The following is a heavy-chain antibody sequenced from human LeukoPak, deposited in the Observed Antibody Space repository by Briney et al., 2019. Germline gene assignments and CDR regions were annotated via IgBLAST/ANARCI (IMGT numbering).Heavy chain of an antibody. CDR3: ARPGTAMTIYYFVY. CDR1: GFTVSNYA. D-gene: IGHD5-18*01. J-gene: IGHJ4*02. Sequence: GGSLRLSCAASGFTVSNYAMSWVRQAPGKWLEWVSGISGSGGSTFYADSVEGRFTIARDNYKNTLYLQMTTLSTQDTAVYYCARPGTAMTIYYFVYWRQGPLVTLPS. V-gene: IGHV3-23*01. CDR2: ISGSGGST.